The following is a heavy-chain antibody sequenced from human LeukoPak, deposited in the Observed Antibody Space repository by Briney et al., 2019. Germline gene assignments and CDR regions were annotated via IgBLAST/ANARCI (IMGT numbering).Heavy chain of an antibody. CDR1: GGSISSSSYY. V-gene: IGHV4-39*01. CDR2: IYYSGST. CDR3: ARGGQGYSYGYDSYFDY. J-gene: IGHJ4*02. Sequence: SETLSLTCTVSGGSISSSSYYWGWIRQPPGKGLEWIGSIYYSGSTYYSPSLKSRVTISVDTSKNQFSLKLSSVTAADTAVYYCARGGQGYSYGYDSYFDYWGQGTLVTVSS. D-gene: IGHD5-18*01.